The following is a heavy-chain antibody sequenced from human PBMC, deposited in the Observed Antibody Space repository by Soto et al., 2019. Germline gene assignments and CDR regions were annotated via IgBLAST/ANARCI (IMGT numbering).Heavy chain of an antibody. D-gene: IGHD2-15*01. J-gene: IGHJ3*02. CDR3: ATVSGAVVVANGAAFDI. V-gene: IGHV1-3*01. CDR2: INAGNGNT. CDR1: GYTFTSYA. Sequence: QVPLVQSGAEVKKPGASVKVSCKASGYTFTSYAMHWVRQAPGQRLEWMGWINAGNGNTKYSQKFQGRVTITRDTSASTAYMELSSLRSEDTAVYYCATVSGAVVVANGAAFDIWGQGTMVTVSS.